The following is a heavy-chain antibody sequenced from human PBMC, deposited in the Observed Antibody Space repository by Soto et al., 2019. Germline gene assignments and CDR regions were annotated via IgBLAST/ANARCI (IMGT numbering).Heavy chain of an antibody. J-gene: IGHJ4*02. Sequence: GGSLRLSCAASGFTFSSYGMHWVRQAPGKGLEWVAVIWYDGSNKYYADSVKGRFTISRDNSKNTLYLQMNSLRAEDTAVYYCARDRKYRSGSYLNFDYWGQGTLVTVSS. D-gene: IGHD1-26*01. CDR1: GFTFSSYG. CDR2: IWYDGSNK. V-gene: IGHV3-33*01. CDR3: ARDRKYRSGSYLNFDY.